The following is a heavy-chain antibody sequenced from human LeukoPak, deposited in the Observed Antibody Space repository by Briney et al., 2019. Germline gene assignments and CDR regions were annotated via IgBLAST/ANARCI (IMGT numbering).Heavy chain of an antibody. V-gene: IGHV4-34*01. D-gene: IGHD6-13*01. CDR2: INHSGST. CDR3: ARGVAAARLYWEAD. Sequence: SETLSLTCAVYGGSFSGYYWSWIRQPPGKGLEWIGEINHSGSTNYNPSLKSRVTISVDTSKNQFSLKLSSVTAADTAVYYCARGVAAARLYWEADWGQGTLVTVSS. J-gene: IGHJ4*02. CDR1: GGSFSGYY.